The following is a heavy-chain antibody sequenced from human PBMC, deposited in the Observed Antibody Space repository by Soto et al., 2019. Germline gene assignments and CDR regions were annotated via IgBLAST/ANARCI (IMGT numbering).Heavy chain of an antibody. CDR2: ISGSGGST. CDR3: ARGTLRTQTLYSGYDIYYYYYYMDV. D-gene: IGHD5-12*01. J-gene: IGHJ6*03. V-gene: IGHV3-23*01. Sequence: HPGGSLRLSCAASGFTFSSYAMSWVRQAPGKGLEWVSAISGSGGSTYYADSVKGRFTISRDNSKNTLYLQMNSLRAEDTAVYYCARGTLRTQTLYSGYDIYYYYYYMDVWGKGTTVTVSS. CDR1: GFTFSSYA.